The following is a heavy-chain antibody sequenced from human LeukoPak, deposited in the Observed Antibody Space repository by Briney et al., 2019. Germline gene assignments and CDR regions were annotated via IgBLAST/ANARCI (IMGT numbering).Heavy chain of an antibody. CDR3: ARGVGWVGTHYYYGMDV. CDR2: IYYSGST. D-gene: IGHD1-1*01. Sequence: SETLSLTCTVSGGSISSYYWSWIRQPPGKGLEWIGYIYYSGSTNYNPSLKSRVTISVDTSKNQFSLKLSSVTAADTAVYYCARGVGWVGTHYYYGMDVWGQGTTVTVSS. V-gene: IGHV4-59*01. J-gene: IGHJ6*02. CDR1: GGSISSYY.